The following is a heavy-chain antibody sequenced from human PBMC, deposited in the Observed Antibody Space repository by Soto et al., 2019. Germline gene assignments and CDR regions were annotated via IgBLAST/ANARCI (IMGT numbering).Heavy chain of an antibody. CDR3: ALFSGWYSSRDYFDY. V-gene: IGHV4-34*01. Sequence: QVQLQQWGAGLLKPPETLSLTSAVYGGSFSGYYWSWIRQPPGKGLEWIGEINHSGSTTYNPSLKSRVTISVDTSKNQFSLKLSSVTAADTAVYYCALFSGWYSSRDYFDYWGQGTLVTVSS. D-gene: IGHD6-19*01. CDR2: INHSGST. J-gene: IGHJ4*02. CDR1: GGSFSGYY.